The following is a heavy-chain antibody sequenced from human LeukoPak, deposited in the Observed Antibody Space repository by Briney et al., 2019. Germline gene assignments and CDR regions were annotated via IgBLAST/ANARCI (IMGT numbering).Heavy chain of an antibody. V-gene: IGHV4-59*01. CDR1: GGSISSYY. D-gene: IGHD3-9*01. Sequence: PSETLSLTCTVSGGSISSYYWSWIRQPLGKGLEWIGYIYYSGSSNHNPSLKSRVTMSVDTSKNHLSLNLTSVTAADTAVYYCAARERLDWILYWGQGTLVTVSS. CDR2: IYYSGSS. J-gene: IGHJ4*02. CDR3: AARERLDWILY.